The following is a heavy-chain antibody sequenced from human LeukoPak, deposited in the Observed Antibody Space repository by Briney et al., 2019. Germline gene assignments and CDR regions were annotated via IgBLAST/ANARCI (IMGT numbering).Heavy chain of an antibody. CDR2: ISASGGST. CDR3: AKWTRTTLFRGDRARFDS. CDR1: GFTFSNAW. D-gene: IGHD3-10*01. V-gene: IGHV3-23*01. Sequence: GGSLRLSCTASGFTFSNAWMSWVRQAPGKGLEWVSAISASGGSTYYADSVKGRFTISRDTSKTTISLQMNSLRVEDSAVYYCAKWTRTTLFRGDRARFDSWGQGTLVTVSS. J-gene: IGHJ4*02.